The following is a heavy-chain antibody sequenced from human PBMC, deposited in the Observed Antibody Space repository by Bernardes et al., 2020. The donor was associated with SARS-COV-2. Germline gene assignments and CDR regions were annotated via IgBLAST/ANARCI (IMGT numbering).Heavy chain of an antibody. CDR1: GFTFSSYA. J-gene: IGHJ6*02. CDR2: ISGSGGST. D-gene: IGHD5-18*01. CDR3: AKVGTAMVIVPLYYYGMDV. V-gene: IGHV3-23*01. Sequence: SLRLSCAASGFTFSSYAMSWVRHAPGKGLEWVSAISGSGGSTYYADSVKGRFTISRDNSKNTLYLQMNSLRAEDTAVYYCAKVGTAMVIVPLYYYGMDVWGQGTTVTVSS.